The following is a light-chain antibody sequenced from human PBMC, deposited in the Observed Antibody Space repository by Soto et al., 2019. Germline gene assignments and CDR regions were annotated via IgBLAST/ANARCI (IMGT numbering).Light chain of an antibody. CDR3: SSYTTRTSFIL. Sequence: QSVLTQPASVSGSPGQSITISCTGTSSDIGNYDFVSWYQHVPGTAPKAMIYEVSSRPSGVSNRFSGSKSGNTASLTISGLQAEDEAYYYCSSYTTRTSFILFGGGTKLTVL. V-gene: IGLV2-14*01. CDR1: SSDIGNYDF. CDR2: EVS. J-gene: IGLJ2*01.